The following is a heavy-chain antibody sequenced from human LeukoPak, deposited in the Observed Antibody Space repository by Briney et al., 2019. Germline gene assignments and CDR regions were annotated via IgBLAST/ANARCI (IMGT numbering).Heavy chain of an antibody. D-gene: IGHD3-22*01. CDR2: IIPIFGTA. Sequence: SVKVSCKASGGTFSSYAISWVRQAPGQGLEWMGGIIPIFGTANYAQKFQGRVTITADESTSTAYMELSSLRSEDAAVYYCARVEYISGYSHVYWGQGTLVTVSS. CDR3: ARVEYISGYSHVY. J-gene: IGHJ4*02. V-gene: IGHV1-69*13. CDR1: GGTFSSYA.